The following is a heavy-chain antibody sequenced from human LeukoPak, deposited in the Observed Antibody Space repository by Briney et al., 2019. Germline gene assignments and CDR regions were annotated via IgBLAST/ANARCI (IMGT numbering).Heavy chain of an antibody. CDR3: ARGLVGRYYYYYYGMDV. Sequence: GESLKVSCKGSGYSFTSYWIGWVRQMPGKGLEWMGIIYPGDSDTRYSPSFQGQVTISADKSISTAYLQWSSLKASDTAKYYCARGLVGRYYYYYYGMDVWGQGTTVTVSS. D-gene: IGHD2-15*01. J-gene: IGHJ6*02. V-gene: IGHV5-51*01. CDR2: IYPGDSDT. CDR1: GYSFTSYW.